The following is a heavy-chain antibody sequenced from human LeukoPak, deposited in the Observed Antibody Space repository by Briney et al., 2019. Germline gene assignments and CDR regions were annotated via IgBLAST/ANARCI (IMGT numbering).Heavy chain of an antibody. CDR3: AREGPYCSSTSCYALWYYYGMDV. V-gene: IGHV1-3*01. Sequence: ASVKVSCKASGYTFTSYAMHWVRQAPGQRLEWMGWINAGNGNTKYSQKFQGRVTITRDTSASTAYMELSSLRSEDTAVYYCAREGPYCSSTSCYALWYYYGMDVWGQGTTVTVSS. D-gene: IGHD2-2*01. J-gene: IGHJ6*02. CDR2: INAGNGNT. CDR1: GYTFTSYA.